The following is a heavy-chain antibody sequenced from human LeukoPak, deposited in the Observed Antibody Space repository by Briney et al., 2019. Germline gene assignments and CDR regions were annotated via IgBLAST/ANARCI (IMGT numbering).Heavy chain of an antibody. Sequence: GGSLRPSCAASEFTFSSYTMNWVRQAPGKGLEWISYITGSSSTLYYADSVKGRFTISRDNAKNSLYLQMNSLRAEDTAVYYCARRLIAATATSAFDIWGQGTMVTVSS. D-gene: IGHD6-13*01. CDR3: ARRLIAATATSAFDI. CDR2: ITGSSSTL. CDR1: EFTFSSYT. V-gene: IGHV3-48*04. J-gene: IGHJ3*02.